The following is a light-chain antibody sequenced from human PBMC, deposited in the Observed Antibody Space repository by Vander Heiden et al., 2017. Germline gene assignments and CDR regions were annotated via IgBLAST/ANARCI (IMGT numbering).Light chain of an antibody. J-gene: IGKJ5*01. Sequence: EIVLTQSPGTLSLSPGERATLSCRASQSVDSSYLAWYQQKPGQAPRLLIYGTSNRATGIPDRFSGSGSGTDFTLTISRLEPEDFAVYYCQQYGNSPITFGQGTRLEIK. CDR2: GTS. CDR3: QQYGNSPIT. V-gene: IGKV3-20*01. CDR1: QSVDSSY.